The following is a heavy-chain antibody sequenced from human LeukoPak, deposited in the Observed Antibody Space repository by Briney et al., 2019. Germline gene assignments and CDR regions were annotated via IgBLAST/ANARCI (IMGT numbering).Heavy chain of an antibody. CDR3: ARADWGGAFDI. D-gene: IGHD7-27*01. CDR2: IYHSGST. CDR1: GGSISSGGYY. J-gene: IGHJ3*02. V-gene: IGHV4-30-2*01. Sequence: SQTLSLTCTVSGGSISSGGYYWSWIRQPPGKGLEWIGYIYHSGSTYYNPSLKSRVTISVDRSKNQFSLKLSSVTAADTAVYYCARADWGGAFDIWGQGTMVTVSS.